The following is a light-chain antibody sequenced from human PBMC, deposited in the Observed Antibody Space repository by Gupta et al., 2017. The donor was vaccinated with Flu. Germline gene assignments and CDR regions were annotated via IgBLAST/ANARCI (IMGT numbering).Light chain of an antibody. V-gene: IGLV1-44*01. CDR3: ATWDDTLSGSWV. CDR2: NNY. Sequence: QSIMNQPLSVSGTPGQRVTIPCSGSSSNIGGNGVNWYQHVPGAAPTLVIYNNYQRPAGVPDRFSGSKSGTSVTLVISGLQSEDAAAYFCATWDDTLSGSWVFGGGTKLTVL. CDR1: SSNIGGNG. J-gene: IGLJ3*02.